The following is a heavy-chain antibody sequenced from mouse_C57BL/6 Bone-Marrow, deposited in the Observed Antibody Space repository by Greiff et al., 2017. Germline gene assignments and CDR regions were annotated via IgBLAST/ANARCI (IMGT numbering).Heavy chain of an antibody. CDR2: IYPGDGDT. V-gene: IGHV1-82*01. D-gene: IGHD2-2*01. J-gene: IGHJ2*01. Sequence: QVQLQQSGPELVKPGASVKISCKASGYAFSSSWMNWVKQRPGKGLEWIGRIYPGDGDTNYNGKFKGKATLTADKSSSTAYMQLSSLTSEDSAVYFCARYGYDGEVYYFDYWGQGTTLTVSS. CDR3: ARYGYDGEVYYFDY. CDR1: GYAFSSSW.